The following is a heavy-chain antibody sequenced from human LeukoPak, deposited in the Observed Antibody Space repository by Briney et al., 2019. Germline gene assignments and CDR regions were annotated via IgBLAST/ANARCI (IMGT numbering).Heavy chain of an antibody. J-gene: IGHJ6*03. Sequence: GSLRLSCAASRFTFSNYAMNWVRQAPGKGLEWVSVIYSGGRTYYADSVKGRFTISRDNSKNTVYLQMNSLRAEDTAVYYCARVYYGSGSLHYYYYYMDVWGKGTTVTISS. D-gene: IGHD3-10*01. CDR1: RFTFSNYA. CDR3: ARVYYGSGSLHYYYYYMDV. CDR2: IYSGGRT. V-gene: IGHV3-53*01.